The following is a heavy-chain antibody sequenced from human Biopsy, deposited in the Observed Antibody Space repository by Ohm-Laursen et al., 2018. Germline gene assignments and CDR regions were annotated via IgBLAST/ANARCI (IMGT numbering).Heavy chain of an antibody. D-gene: IGHD3-22*01. CDR1: GLIFSDYY. J-gene: IGHJ6*02. Sequence: SLRLSCAASGLIFSDYYMSWIRQAPGKGLEWIAYISARDGVVYYADSVKGRFTISRDNTNNSLYLQITSLRPEDTAVFYCARGKYKDFSTGLPRPYHYTLDFWGPGTTVTVSS. CDR2: ISARDGVV. V-gene: IGHV3-11*01. CDR3: ARGKYKDFSTGLPRPYHYTLDF.